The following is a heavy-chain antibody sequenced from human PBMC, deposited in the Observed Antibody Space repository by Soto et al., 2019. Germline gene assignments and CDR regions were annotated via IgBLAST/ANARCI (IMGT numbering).Heavy chain of an antibody. V-gene: IGHV1-69*02. CDR2: IIPILGIA. CDR1: GGTFSSYT. D-gene: IGHD2-21*02. J-gene: IGHJ4*02. Sequence: QVQLVQSGAEVKKPGSSVKVSCKASGGTFSSYTISWVRQAPGQGLEWMGRIIPILGIANYAQKFQGRVRITADKSTSTAYMELSSLRSEDTAVYYCARGVVVTAILDYWGQGTLVTVSS. CDR3: ARGVVVTAILDY.